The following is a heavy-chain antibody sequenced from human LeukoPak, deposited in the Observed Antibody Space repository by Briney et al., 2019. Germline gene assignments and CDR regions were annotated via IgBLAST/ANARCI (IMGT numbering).Heavy chain of an antibody. J-gene: IGHJ6*03. CDR1: GGSFSGYY. CDR3: ARGRYPFWSGHNYYMDV. V-gene: IGHV4-34*01. D-gene: IGHD3-3*01. Sequence: SETLSLTCAVYGGSFSGYYWSWIRQPPGKGLEWIGEINHSGSTNYNPSLKSRVTISVDTSKNQFSLKLSSVTAADTAVHYCARGRYPFWSGHNYYMDVWGKGTTVTVSS. CDR2: INHSGST.